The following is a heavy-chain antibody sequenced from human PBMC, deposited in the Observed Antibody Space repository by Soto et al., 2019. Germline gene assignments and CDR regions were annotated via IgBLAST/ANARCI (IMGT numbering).Heavy chain of an antibody. CDR3: ARETSTGNYYMDV. V-gene: IGHV3-48*01. CDR1: GFSFSYYG. J-gene: IGHJ6*03. CDR2: ISTSSSNI. D-gene: IGHD2-2*01. Sequence: EVQLVESGGGLVQPGVSLRLSCAASGFSFSYYGMNWVRQAPGKGLEWVSYISTSSSNIYYADSVKGRFTISRDNAKNSLSLQMNSLRAADTAVYYCARETSTGNYYMDVWGKGTTVTVSS.